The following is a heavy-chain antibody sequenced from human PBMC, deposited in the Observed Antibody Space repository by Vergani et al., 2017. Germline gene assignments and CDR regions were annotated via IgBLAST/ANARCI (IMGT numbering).Heavy chain of an antibody. D-gene: IGHD1-26*01. J-gene: IGHJ3*02. V-gene: IGHV1-46*01. Sequence: QVQLVQSGAEVKKPGASVKVSCKASGYTFTNYYMHWVRQAPGQGLEWMGVIDPSGGSTSYAQRFQGRVTMPRDTSTSTVYMELSSLRSEDTAVYYCARDLTSGSYFRIGWDDAFDIWGQGTMVTVSS. CDR2: IDPSGGST. CDR1: GYTFTNYY. CDR3: ARDLTSGSYFRIGWDDAFDI.